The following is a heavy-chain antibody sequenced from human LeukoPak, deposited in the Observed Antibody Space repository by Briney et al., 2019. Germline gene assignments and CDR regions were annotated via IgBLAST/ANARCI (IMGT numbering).Heavy chain of an antibody. D-gene: IGHD3-10*01. Sequence: ASVKVSCKASGYTFTSCGISWVRQAPGQGLEWMGWISAYNGNTNYGQKFQGRVTMTTDTSMSTAYMELRSLRSDDTAVYYCARDLDGSGSYYTDYWGQGTLVTVSS. CDR1: GYTFTSCG. V-gene: IGHV1-18*01. J-gene: IGHJ4*02. CDR2: ISAYNGNT. CDR3: ARDLDGSGSYYTDY.